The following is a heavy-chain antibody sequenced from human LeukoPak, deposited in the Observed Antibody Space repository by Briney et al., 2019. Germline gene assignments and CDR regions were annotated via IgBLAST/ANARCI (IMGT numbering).Heavy chain of an antibody. CDR2: MYHDGTT. Sequence: PSETLSLTCAVSGDSISRGGYSWTWVRQPPGKGLEWIGCMYHDGTTFYDPSLERRVTISKHRSKNQFSLRLSSVTAADTAVYYCARAPDHSDILTGYFDYWGQGTLVTVSS. CDR3: ARAPDHSDILTGYFDY. V-gene: IGHV4-30-2*01. J-gene: IGHJ4*02. D-gene: IGHD3-9*01. CDR1: GDSISRGGYS.